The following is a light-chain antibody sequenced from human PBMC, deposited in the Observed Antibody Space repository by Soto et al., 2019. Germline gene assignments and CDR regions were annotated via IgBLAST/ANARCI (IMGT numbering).Light chain of an antibody. J-gene: IGKJ5*01. CDR2: AAS. CDR1: QGISSY. Sequence: DIQLTQAPSFLSASVGDIVTITCRASQGISSYLAWYQQKPGKAPKLLIYAASTLQSGVPSRFSGSGSGTEFTLTISSLQPEDFATYYCRQLNTYPITFGQGTRLEIK. CDR3: RQLNTYPIT. V-gene: IGKV1-9*01.